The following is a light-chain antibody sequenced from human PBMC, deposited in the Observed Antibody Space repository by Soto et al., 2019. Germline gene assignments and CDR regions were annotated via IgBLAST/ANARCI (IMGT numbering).Light chain of an antibody. V-gene: IGKV2-28*01. J-gene: IGKJ1*01. CDR1: QSLLQSNGYNY. CDR3: MQSQQSPPT. Sequence: DIVMTQSPLSLPVTPGEPASISCSSSQSLLQSNGYNYLDWYLQQPGQSPQLLIYFGSYRASGVPDRVSGSESGTDFTLKIRRVEAEDVGVYYCMQSQQSPPTFGQGTKVEI. CDR2: FGS.